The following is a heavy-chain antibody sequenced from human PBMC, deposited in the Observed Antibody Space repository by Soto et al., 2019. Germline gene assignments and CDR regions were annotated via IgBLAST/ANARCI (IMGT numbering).Heavy chain of an antibody. J-gene: IGHJ4*02. CDR1: RFTFSNYP. CDR2: ISYDGSDE. V-gene: IGHV3-30*04. D-gene: IGHD1-26*01. CDR3: ASSNGSHCYFDY. Sequence: QVQLVESGGGVVQPGRSLRLSCAASRFTFSNYPMHWVRQAPGKGLEWVAVISYDGSDEYYADSVRGRFTISRDISRNTLCLQMNSLRAEDTAVYYCASSNGSHCYFDYWGQGTLVTVSS.